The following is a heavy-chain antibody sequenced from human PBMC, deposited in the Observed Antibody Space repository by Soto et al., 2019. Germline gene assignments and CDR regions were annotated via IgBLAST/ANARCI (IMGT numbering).Heavy chain of an antibody. CDR1: GYPVTAYY. J-gene: IGHJ3*02. V-gene: IGHV1-2*02. D-gene: IGHD3-3*01. Sequence: QLHLVQSGAVVKKPGASVTVSCSASGYPVTAYYMHWVRQAPGRGLEWMGGINPATGAAKYTQTFQGRVTMTRDTSTSTVFMELSGLTSEDTAVFYLARGGGVGVAGSAAFDMWGQWTVVTVSS. CDR3: ARGGGVGVAGSAAFDM. CDR2: INPATGAA.